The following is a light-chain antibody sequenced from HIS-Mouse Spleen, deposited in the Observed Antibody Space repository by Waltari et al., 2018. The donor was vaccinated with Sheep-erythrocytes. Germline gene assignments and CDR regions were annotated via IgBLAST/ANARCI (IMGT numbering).Light chain of an antibody. CDR3: CSYAGSSTPWV. V-gene: IGLV2-23*01. CDR1: SSDVGSYNL. CDR2: EGS. Sequence: QSALTQPASVSGSPGQSITIPCTGTSSDVGSYNLVSWYQQHPGKAPNLMIYEGSKRPSGVSKRFSGSKSGNTASLTISGLQAEDEADYYCCSYAGSSTPWVFGGGTKLTVL. J-gene: IGLJ3*02.